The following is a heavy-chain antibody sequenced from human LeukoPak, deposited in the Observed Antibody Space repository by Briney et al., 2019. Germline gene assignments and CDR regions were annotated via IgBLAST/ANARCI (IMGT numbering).Heavy chain of an antibody. CDR1: GLTFSSYA. J-gene: IGHJ4*02. V-gene: IGHV3-23*01. D-gene: IGHD3-22*01. CDR2: ISGSGGGT. CDR3: AKDFAAYYYDSSGYLTDY. Sequence: PGGSLRLTCAASGLTFSSYAMSWVRQAPGKGLEWVSAISGSGGGTYYADSVKGRFTTSRDNSKNTRYLQMNSLRAEDTTIYYCAKDFAAYYYDSSGYLTDYCSQGTLVTVSS.